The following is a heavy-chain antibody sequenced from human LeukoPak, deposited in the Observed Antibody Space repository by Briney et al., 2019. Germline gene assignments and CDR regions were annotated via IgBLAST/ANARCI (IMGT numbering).Heavy chain of an antibody. CDR1: GFPFRSYT. J-gene: IGHJ1*01. Sequence: PGGSLRLSRAASGFPFRSYTMSWVRQAPGKGLEWVSTISVSGSNTYYADSGKGRFTISRDNSKNTLYLQANSLRAEDTAVYYCAKRIATAGIQYFLRWGQGALVTVSS. D-gene: IGHD6-13*01. V-gene: IGHV3-23*01. CDR3: AKRIATAGIQYFLR. CDR2: ISVSGSNT.